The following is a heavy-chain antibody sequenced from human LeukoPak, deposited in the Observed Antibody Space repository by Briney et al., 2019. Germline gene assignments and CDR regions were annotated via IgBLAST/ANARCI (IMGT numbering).Heavy chain of an antibody. CDR1: GYTFTSYG. V-gene: IGHV1-8*03. Sequence: ASVKVSCKASGYTFTSYGISWVRQAPGQGLEWMGWMNPNSGNTGYAQKFQGRVTITRNTSISTAYMELSSLRSEDTAVYYCARGSGYYYYYYMDVWGKGTTVTVSS. D-gene: IGHD3-3*01. CDR3: ARGSGYYYYYYMDV. J-gene: IGHJ6*03. CDR2: MNPNSGNT.